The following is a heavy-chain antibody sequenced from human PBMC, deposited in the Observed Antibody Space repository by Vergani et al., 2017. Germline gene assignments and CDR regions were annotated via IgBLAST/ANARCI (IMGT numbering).Heavy chain of an antibody. J-gene: IGHJ6*04. CDR2: ISWNSGSI. Sequence: EVQLLESGGGLVQPGGSLRLSCAASGFTFSSYAMSWVRQAPGKGLEWVSGISWNSGSIGYADSVKGRFTISRDNAKNSLYLQMNSLRAEDTALYYCAKDRGPLFYGMDVWGEGRTVTASS. CDR1: GFTFSSYA. V-gene: IGHV3-9*01. CDR3: AKDRGPLFYGMDV.